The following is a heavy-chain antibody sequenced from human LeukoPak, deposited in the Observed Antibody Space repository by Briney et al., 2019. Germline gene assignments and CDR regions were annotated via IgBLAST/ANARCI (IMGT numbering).Heavy chain of an antibody. J-gene: IGHJ4*02. D-gene: IGHD2-15*01. Sequence: GGSLRLSCAASGLTFSSSWMSWVRQAPGKGLEWVANIKQDGSDKNYADSVKGRFTISRDNAKNSLYLQMNSLRADDTAVYYCATGQAAAWGQGSLVTVSS. V-gene: IGHV3-7*01. CDR2: IKQDGSDK. CDR3: ATGQAAA. CDR1: GLTFSSSW.